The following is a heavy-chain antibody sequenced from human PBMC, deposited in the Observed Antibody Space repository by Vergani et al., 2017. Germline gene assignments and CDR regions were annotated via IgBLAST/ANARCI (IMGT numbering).Heavy chain of an antibody. CDR2: IYYSGST. CDR3: ARGSLGYCSSTSCSDYYYYMDV. J-gene: IGHJ6*03. V-gene: IGHV4-31*01. CDR1: GGSISSGGYY. Sequence: QVQLQESGPGLVKPSQTLSLTCTVSGGSISSGGYYWSWIRQHPGKGLEWIGYIYYSGSTYYNPSLKSLVTISVDTSKNQFSLKLCSVTAADTAVYYCARGSLGYCSSTSCSDYYYYMDVWGKGTTVTVS. D-gene: IGHD2-2*01.